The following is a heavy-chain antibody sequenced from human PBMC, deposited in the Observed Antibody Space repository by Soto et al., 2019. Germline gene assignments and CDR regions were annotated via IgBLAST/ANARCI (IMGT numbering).Heavy chain of an antibody. Sequence: APVKGACKAAGYSFTSYVMHWVRQAPGQRLEWMGWINAGNGNTKYSQKFQGRVTITRDTSASTAYMELSSLRSEDTALYYWVRAGTGYQLDYWGQGTLVTVSS. CDR3: VRAGTGYQLDY. D-gene: IGHD3-9*01. J-gene: IGHJ4*02. CDR1: GYSFTSYV. V-gene: IGHV1-3*01. CDR2: INAGNGNT.